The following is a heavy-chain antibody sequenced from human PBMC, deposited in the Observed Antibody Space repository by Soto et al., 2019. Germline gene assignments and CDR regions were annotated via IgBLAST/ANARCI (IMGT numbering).Heavy chain of an antibody. Sequence: EVQLVESGGGLVQPGGSLRLSCAASGFTLSGRSMHWVRQAPGKGLVWVSGIDNAGTDSTYADSVKGRFTRSRDNAKNMLYLQLYSPCVEDSSVYYCDRGWFGMNRWSKGTPVTVSS. CDR3: DRGWFGMNR. CDR2: IDNAGTDS. CDR1: GFTLSGRS. D-gene: IGHD3-10*01. J-gene: IGHJ6*04. V-gene: IGHV3-74*01.